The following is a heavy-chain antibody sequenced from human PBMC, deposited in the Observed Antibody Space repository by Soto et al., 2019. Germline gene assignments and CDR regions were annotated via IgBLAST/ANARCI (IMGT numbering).Heavy chain of an antibody. J-gene: IGHJ6*02. CDR2: IGAADDP. Sequence: ELQLVESGGGLVQPGGSLRLSCAASGFTFRDYDMHWVRQVPGKGLEWVSAIGAADDPYYLGSVKGRFTISRDNAKNTVYLQMDGLIAVDSAVYYCARAYTGRLPRRADYYYAMDVWGQGTTVTVSS. CDR3: ARAYTGRLPRRADYYYAMDV. D-gene: IGHD2-2*02. CDR1: GFTFRDYD. V-gene: IGHV3-13*05.